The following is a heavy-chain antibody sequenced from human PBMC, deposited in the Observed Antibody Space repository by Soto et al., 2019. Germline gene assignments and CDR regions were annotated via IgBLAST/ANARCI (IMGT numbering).Heavy chain of an antibody. Sequence: SETLSLTCTVSGGSISSYYWSWIRQPPGKGLEWIGYIYYSGSTNYNPSLKSRVTISVDTSKNQFSLKLSSVTAADTAVYYCATSTTWEYSSSSYYYYYMDVWGKGTTVTVSS. CDR3: ATSTTWEYSSSSYYYYYMDV. D-gene: IGHD6-6*01. CDR1: GGSISSYY. CDR2: IYYSGST. V-gene: IGHV4-59*01. J-gene: IGHJ6*03.